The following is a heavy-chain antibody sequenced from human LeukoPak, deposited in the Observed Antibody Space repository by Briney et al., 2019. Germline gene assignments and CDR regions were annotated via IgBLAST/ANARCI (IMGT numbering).Heavy chain of an antibody. CDR2: IKQDGSEK. CDR3: ATHSSWRLDY. V-gene: IGHV3-7*01. Sequence: PGGSLRLSCVASGFTFSNCWMSWVRQAPGKGLEWVANIKQDGSEKYYVDSVKGRFTISKDNAKNSVYLQMNCLRAEDTAVYYCATHSSWRLDYWGQGTLVTVSS. CDR1: GFTFSNCW. J-gene: IGHJ4*02. D-gene: IGHD6-13*01.